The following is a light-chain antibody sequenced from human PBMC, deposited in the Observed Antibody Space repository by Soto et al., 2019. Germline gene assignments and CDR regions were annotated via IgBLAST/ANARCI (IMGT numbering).Light chain of an antibody. CDR3: HQRYNWPRVT. J-gene: IGKJ5*01. CDR1: QSVSSF. CDR2: GTS. V-gene: IGKV3-11*01. Sequence: EIVLTQSPATLSLSPGERATLSCRASQSVSSFLAWYQQKPGQAPRLLIYGTSSRATGIPDRFSGSGSGTDFTLTITSLEPEDFAVYFCHQRYNWPRVTFGQGTRLEIK.